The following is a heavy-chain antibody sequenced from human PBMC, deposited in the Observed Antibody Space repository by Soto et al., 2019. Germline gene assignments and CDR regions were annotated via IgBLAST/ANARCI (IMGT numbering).Heavy chain of an antibody. CDR3: ARESEDLTSNFDY. Sequence: GSLRLSCAASGFTFTRYSMNWVRQAPGKELEWVSSISSTTNYIYYGDSMEGRFTISRDNAKNSLYLEMNSLRAEDTAVYYCARESEDLTSNFDYWGQGTLVTVSS. V-gene: IGHV3-21*06. J-gene: IGHJ4*02. CDR1: GFTFTRYS. CDR2: ISSTTNYI.